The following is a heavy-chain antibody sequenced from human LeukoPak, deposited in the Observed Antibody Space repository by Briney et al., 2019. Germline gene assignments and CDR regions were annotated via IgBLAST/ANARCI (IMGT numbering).Heavy chain of an antibody. Sequence: SETLSLTCAVYGGSFSGYYWSWIREPPGRGLEWIGEINHSGSTNYNPSLKSRVTISVDTSKNQFSLKLSSVTAADTAVYYCAQLASVSGAPFDYWGQGTQVTVSS. J-gene: IGHJ4*02. D-gene: IGHD3-10*01. CDR1: GGSFSGYY. CDR3: AQLASVSGAPFDY. CDR2: INHSGST. V-gene: IGHV4-34*01.